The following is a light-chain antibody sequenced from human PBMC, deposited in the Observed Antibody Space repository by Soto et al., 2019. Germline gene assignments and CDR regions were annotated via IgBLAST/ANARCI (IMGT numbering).Light chain of an antibody. J-gene: IGLJ2*01. CDR2: GNS. CDR1: SSNIGAGYD. CDR3: HSYASSLSVV. V-gene: IGLV1-40*01. Sequence: QSVLTQPPSVSGAPGQRVTISCTGSSSNIGAGYDVHWYQQLPGTAPKLLIYGNSNRPSGVPDRFSGSKSGTSASLAITGLQAEDEADYYCHSYASSLSVVFGRGTQLTVL.